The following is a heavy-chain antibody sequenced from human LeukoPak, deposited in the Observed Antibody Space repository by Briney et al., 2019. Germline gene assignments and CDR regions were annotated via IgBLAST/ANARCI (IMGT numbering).Heavy chain of an antibody. CDR1: GYSFTNYW. V-gene: IGHV5-51*01. CDR2: IYPSDSET. D-gene: IGHD3-22*01. Sequence: GESLKISCKGSGYSFTNYWIGWVRQMPGKGLEWMGIIYPSDSETRYSPSFQGQVTISADKSITTAYLQWSSLKASDTAMYYCARPSSYDSSGYLNWGQGTLVTVSS. J-gene: IGHJ1*01. CDR3: ARPSSYDSSGYLN.